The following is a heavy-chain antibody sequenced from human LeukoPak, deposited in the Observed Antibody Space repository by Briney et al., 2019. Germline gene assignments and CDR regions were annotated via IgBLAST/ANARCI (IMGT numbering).Heavy chain of an antibody. Sequence: ASVKVSCKASGYTFANFGITWVRQAPGQGLEWMGWISVYNGNTNYAQNLQGRVTLTTDTSTSTAYMELRSMRSDDTALYSCARTCSSSSCYMVHWGQGNLVTVSS. V-gene: IGHV1-18*01. CDR2: ISVYNGNT. J-gene: IGHJ4*02. CDR3: ARTCSSSSCYMVH. D-gene: IGHD2-2*02. CDR1: GYTFANFG.